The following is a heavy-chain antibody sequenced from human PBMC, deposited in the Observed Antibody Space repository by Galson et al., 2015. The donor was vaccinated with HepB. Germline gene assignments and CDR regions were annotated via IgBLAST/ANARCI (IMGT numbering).Heavy chain of an antibody. D-gene: IGHD3-22*01. V-gene: IGHV1-18*01. Sequence: SVKVSCKASGYTFTSYGISWVRQAPGQGLEWMGWISAYNGNTNYAQKLQGRVTMTTDTSTSTAYMELRSLRSDDTAVYYCARKSSGYYSGPYYFDYWGQGTLVTVSS. J-gene: IGHJ4*02. CDR3: ARKSSGYYSGPYYFDY. CDR1: GYTFTSYG. CDR2: ISAYNGNT.